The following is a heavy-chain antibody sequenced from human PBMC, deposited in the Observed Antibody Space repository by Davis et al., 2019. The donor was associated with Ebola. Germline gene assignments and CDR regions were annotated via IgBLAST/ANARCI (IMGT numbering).Heavy chain of an antibody. Sequence: GKSLKISCKGSGYSFTSYWIGWVRQMPGKGLEWMGIIYPGDSDTRYSPSFQGQVTISADKSISTAYLQWSSLKASDTAMYYCARLNSYYYYYYGMDVWGQGTTVTVSS. CDR3: ARLNSYYYYYYGMDV. CDR1: GYSFTSYW. CDR2: IYPGDSDT. V-gene: IGHV5-51*01. J-gene: IGHJ6*02. D-gene: IGHD2/OR15-2a*01.